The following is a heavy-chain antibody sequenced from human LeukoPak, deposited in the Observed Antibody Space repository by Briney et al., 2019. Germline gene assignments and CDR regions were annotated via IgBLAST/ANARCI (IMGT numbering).Heavy chain of an antibody. CDR3: ARGTTVTKLDY. D-gene: IGHD4-17*01. Sequence: ASVKVSCKASGYTFTSYAMNWVRQAPGQGLEWMGWINTNTGNPTYARGFTGLFVFSLDTSVSTAYLQISSLKAEDTAVYYCARGTTVTKLDYWGQGTLVTVSS. CDR1: GYTFTSYA. V-gene: IGHV7-4-1*02. CDR2: INTNTGNP. J-gene: IGHJ4*02.